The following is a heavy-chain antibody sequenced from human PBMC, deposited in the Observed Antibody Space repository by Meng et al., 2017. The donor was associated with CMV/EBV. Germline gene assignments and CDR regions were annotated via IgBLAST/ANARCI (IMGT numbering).Heavy chain of an antibody. D-gene: IGHD6-13*01. CDR2: ISYTGST. CDR1: GGSISSSNYY. V-gene: IGHV4-39*07. Sequence: SETLSLTCTVSGGSISSSNYYWGWIRQPPGKGLEWIGSISYTGSTYYNPSLKSRVTISVDTSKNQFSLKLSSVTAADTAVYYCAGQNVAAAAGTVFDYWGQGTLVTVSS. CDR3: AGQNVAAAAGTVFDY. J-gene: IGHJ4*02.